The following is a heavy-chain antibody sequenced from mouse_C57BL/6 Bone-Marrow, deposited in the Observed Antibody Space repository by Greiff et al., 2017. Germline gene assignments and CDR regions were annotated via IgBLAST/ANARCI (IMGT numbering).Heavy chain of an antibody. V-gene: IGHV1-69*01. CDR1: GYTFTSYW. D-gene: IGHD2-3*01. J-gene: IGHJ3*01. CDR2: IDPSDSYS. CDR3: ARGGYLAWVAD. Sequence: QVQLQQPGAELVLPGASVKLSCKASGYTFTSYWMHWVQQRPGQGLEWIGEIDPSDSYSNYHQEFKGKSTLTVDKSSSTAYMQLISLTSEDAAVYYCARGGYLAWVADGGQGTLVTVSA.